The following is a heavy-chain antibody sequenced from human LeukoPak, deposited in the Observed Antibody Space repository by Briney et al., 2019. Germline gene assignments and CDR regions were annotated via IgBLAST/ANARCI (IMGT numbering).Heavy chain of an antibody. V-gene: IGHV1-18*01. CDR1: GYTFTSYG. CDR3: ARDYIAYDYVWGSYRYSAFDI. D-gene: IGHD3-16*02. Sequence: GASVKVSCKASGYTFTSYGITWVRQAPGQGLEWMGWISTYNGNTNYAQKLQGRVTMTTDTSTSTAYMELRSLRSDDTAVYYCARDYIAYDYVWGSYRYSAFDIWGQGTMVTVSS. CDR2: ISTYNGNT. J-gene: IGHJ3*02.